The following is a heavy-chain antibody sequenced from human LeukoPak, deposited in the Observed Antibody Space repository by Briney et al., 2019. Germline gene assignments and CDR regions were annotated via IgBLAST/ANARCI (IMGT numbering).Heavy chain of an antibody. CDR2: ISESGGNT. J-gene: IGHJ4*02. D-gene: IGHD1-26*01. CDR1: GFTFSNYG. CDR3: AKPRSGSYGGQLDY. Sequence: GGSLRLSCAASGFTFSNYGMSWVRQVPGKGLEWVSAISESGGNTYYADSVKGRFTISRDNSKNTLSLQMNSLRAEDTAIYYCAKPRSGSYGGQLDYWGQGTLVTVSS. V-gene: IGHV3-23*01.